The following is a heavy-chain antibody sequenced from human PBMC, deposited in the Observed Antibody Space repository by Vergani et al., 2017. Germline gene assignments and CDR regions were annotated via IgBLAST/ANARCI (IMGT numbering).Heavy chain of an antibody. J-gene: IGHJ6*02. V-gene: IGHV5-10-1*01. CDR2: IDPSDSYT. Sequence: EVQLVQSGAEVKKPGESLRISCKGSGYSFTSYWISWVRQMPGKGLEWMGRIDPSDSYTNYSPSFQGHVTISADKSISTAYLQWSSLKASDTAMYYCARQVAVGERWGAQYYYGIDVWGQGTTVTVSS. CDR1: GYSFTSYW. CDR3: ARQVAVGERWGAQYYYGIDV. D-gene: IGHD2-15*01.